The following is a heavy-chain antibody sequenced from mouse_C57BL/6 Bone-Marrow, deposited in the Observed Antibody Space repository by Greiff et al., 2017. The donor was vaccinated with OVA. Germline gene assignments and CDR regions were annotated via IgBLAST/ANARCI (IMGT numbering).Heavy chain of an antibody. J-gene: IGHJ3*01. D-gene: IGHD3-3*01. CDR1: GFTFSSYG. V-gene: IGHV5-6*01. Sequence: EVKVVESGGDLVKPGGSLKLSCAASGFTFSSYGMSWVRQTPDKRLEWVATISSGGSYTYYPDSVKGRFTISRDNAKNPLYLQMSSLKSEDTAMYYCARHLWDKDWCAYWGQGTLVTVSA. CDR3: ARHLWDKDWCAY. CDR2: ISSGGSYT.